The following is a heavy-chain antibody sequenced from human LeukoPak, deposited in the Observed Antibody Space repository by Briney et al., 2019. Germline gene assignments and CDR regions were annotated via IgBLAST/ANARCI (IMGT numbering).Heavy chain of an antibody. CDR2: INQDGSER. CDR1: GFTFSSHW. D-gene: IGHD6-13*01. CDR3: ARDSEYSSSFAFDI. J-gene: IGHJ3*02. V-gene: IGHV3-7*01. Sequence: GGSLRLSCAASGFTFSSHWMTWVRQAPGKGLEWVANINQDGSERYYVDSVKGRFTISRDNAKNSLYLQMNSLRAEDTAVYYCARDSEYSSSFAFDIWGRGTMVTVSS.